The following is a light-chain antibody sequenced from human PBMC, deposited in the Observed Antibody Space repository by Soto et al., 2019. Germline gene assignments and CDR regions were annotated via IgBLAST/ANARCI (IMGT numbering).Light chain of an antibody. V-gene: IGKV3-20*01. CDR1: QSVSSSY. J-gene: IGKJ2*01. CDR3: QQYGSLPHT. Sequence: EIVLTQSPGTLSLSPGERATLSCRASQSVSSSYLAWYQHKPGQAPRLLIYGASNRAADIPDMFSGSGYETDFNLTISRLEPEDFAVYYCQQYGSLPHTVGQATKLEIK. CDR2: GAS.